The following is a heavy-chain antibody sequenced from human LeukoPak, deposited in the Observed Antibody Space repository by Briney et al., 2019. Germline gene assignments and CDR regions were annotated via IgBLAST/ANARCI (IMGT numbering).Heavy chain of an antibody. J-gene: IGHJ4*02. V-gene: IGHV3-7*01. CDR1: GFTFSSYW. CDR3: ARDKLVGPSIFDY. Sequence: PGGSLRLSCAASGFTFSSYWMGWVRQAPGKGLEWVANMNQGGGEIYYVGSVKGRFTISRDDAKNSLSLQMNSLRAEDTAVYYCARDKLVGPSIFDYWGQGTLVTVSS. CDR2: MNQGGGEI. D-gene: IGHD1-26*01.